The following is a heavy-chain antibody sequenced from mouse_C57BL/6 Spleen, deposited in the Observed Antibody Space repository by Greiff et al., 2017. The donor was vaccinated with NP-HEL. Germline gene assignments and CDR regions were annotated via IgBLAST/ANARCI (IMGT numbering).Heavy chain of an antibody. J-gene: IGHJ2*01. CDR3: TEGNRYFDY. CDR2: IRLKSDNYAT. CDR1: GFTFSNYW. D-gene: IGHD2-1*01. V-gene: IGHV6-3*01. Sequence: EVMLVESGGGLVQPGGSMKLSCVASGFTFSNYWMNWVRQSPEKGLEWVAQIRLKSDNYATHYAECVRGRSTISRDDSKISVYLQMNNLRAEDTGIYYCTEGNRYFDYWGQGTTRTVSS.